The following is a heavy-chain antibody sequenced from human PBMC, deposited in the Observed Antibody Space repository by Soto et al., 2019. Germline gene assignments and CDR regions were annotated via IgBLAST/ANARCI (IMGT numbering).Heavy chain of an antibody. CDR2: ISAYNGNT. V-gene: IGHV1-18*01. CDR1: GYTFTNFG. D-gene: IGHD2-21*02. J-gene: IGHJ4*02. CDR3: ARSIVVVTAADY. Sequence: ASVKVSCKASGYTFTNFGSSWVRQAPGQGLEWMGWISAYNGNTNYAQNFQGRVTMTTDTSTSTAYMELSSLRSEDTAVYYCARSIVVVTAADYWGQGTLVTVSS.